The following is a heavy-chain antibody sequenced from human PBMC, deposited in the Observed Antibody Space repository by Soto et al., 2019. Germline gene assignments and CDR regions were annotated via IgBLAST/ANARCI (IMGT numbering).Heavy chain of an antibody. CDR2: IIPIFGKV. CDR3: AKGAVAGTPTSYYYDGMDV. Sequence: QVQLLQSGAEVKKPGSSVRVSCEASGGTFRTYAISWVRQAPGPRLEWMGEIIPIFGKVNYAQKFQGRVTITADESTTTVYMDLRSLTSEDTAAYYCAKGAVAGTPTSYYYDGMDVWGQGTTVTVS. V-gene: IGHV1-69*12. J-gene: IGHJ6*02. D-gene: IGHD6-19*01. CDR1: GGTFRTYA.